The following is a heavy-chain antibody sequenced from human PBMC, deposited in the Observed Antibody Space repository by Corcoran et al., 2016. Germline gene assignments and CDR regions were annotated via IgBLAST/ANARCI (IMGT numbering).Heavy chain of an antibody. CDR2: IYPGDSDT. J-gene: IGHJ6*02. CDR3: AKSITMVRGVRYYYYGMDV. D-gene: IGHD3-10*01. CDR1: GYSFTSYW. Sequence: EVQLVQSGAEVKKPGESLKISCKGSGYSFTSYWIGWVRQMPGKGLEWMGIIYPGDSDTRYSPSFHGQVTISADKSISTAYLQWSSLKASDTAMYYCAKSITMVRGVRYYYYGMDVWGQGTTVTVSS. V-gene: IGHV5-51*01.